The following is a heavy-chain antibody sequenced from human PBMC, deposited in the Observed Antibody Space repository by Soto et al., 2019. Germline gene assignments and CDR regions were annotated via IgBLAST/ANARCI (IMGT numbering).Heavy chain of an antibody. CDR1: GFTFSSYA. D-gene: IGHD5-12*01. V-gene: IGHV3-23*01. CDR2: ISGSGGST. Sequence: EVQLLESGGGLVQPGGSLRLSCAASGFTFSSYAMSWVRQAPGKGLEWVSAISGSGGSTYYADSVKGRFTISRDNSTNTLYLQMNSLRAEDTAVYYCAKGVGYRLTLYYFDYWGQGTLVTVSS. CDR3: AKGVGYRLTLYYFDY. J-gene: IGHJ4*02.